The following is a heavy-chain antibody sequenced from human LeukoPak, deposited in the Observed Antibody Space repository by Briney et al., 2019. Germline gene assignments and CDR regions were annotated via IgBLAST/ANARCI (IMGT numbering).Heavy chain of an antibody. V-gene: IGHV3-15*07. CDR1: GFTFSNAW. J-gene: IGHJ6*02. D-gene: IGHD5-12*01. CDR2: IKSKTDGGTT. CDR3: TTRAGFGGYDYVFYYYYYGMDV. Sequence: SGGSLRLSCAASGFTFSNAWMNWARQAPGKGLEWVGRIKSKTDGGTTDYAAPVKGRFTISRDDSKNTLYLQMNSLKTEDTAVYYCTTRAGFGGYDYVFYYYYYGMDVWGQGTTVTVSS.